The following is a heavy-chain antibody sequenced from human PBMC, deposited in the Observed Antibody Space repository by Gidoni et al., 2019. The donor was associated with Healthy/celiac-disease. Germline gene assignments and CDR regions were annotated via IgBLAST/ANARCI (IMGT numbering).Heavy chain of an antibody. CDR3: ARAGALLWFGGGFDP. CDR1: GYTFTGYY. J-gene: IGHJ5*02. V-gene: IGHV1-2*02. Sequence: QVQLVQSGAEVKKPGASVKVSCKASGYTFTGYYMHWVRQAPGQGLEWMGWINPNSGGTNYAQKFQGRVTMTRDTSISTAYMELSRLRSDDTAVYYCARAGALLWFGGGFDPWGQGTLVTVSS. D-gene: IGHD3-10*01. CDR2: INPNSGGT.